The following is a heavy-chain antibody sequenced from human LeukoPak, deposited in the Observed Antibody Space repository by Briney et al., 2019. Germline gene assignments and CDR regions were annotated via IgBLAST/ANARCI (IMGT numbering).Heavy chain of an antibody. CDR3: TRQGATNDY. V-gene: IGHV3-73*01. Sequence: AGGSLKLSCAASGFTFSGSAMHWVRQASGKGLEWVGRIRSKANSYATAYAASVKGRFTISRDDSKNTAYLQMNSLKTEDTAVYYCTRQGATNDYWGQGTLVTVSS. CDR1: GFTFSGSA. D-gene: IGHD1-26*01. J-gene: IGHJ4*02. CDR2: IRSKANSYAT.